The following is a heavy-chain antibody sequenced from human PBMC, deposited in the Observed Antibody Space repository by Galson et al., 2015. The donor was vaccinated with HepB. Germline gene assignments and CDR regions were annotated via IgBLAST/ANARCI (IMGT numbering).Heavy chain of an antibody. CDR2: INAGNGNT. J-gene: IGHJ4*02. D-gene: IGHD3-3*01. Sequence: SVKVSCKASGYTFTSYAMHWVRQAPGQRLEWMGWINAGNGNTKYSQKFQGRVTITRDTSASTAYMELSSLRSEDTAVYYCARVDDFWSGYYTGPFDYWGQGTLVTVSS. V-gene: IGHV1-3*01. CDR3: ARVDDFWSGYYTGPFDY. CDR1: GYTFTSYA.